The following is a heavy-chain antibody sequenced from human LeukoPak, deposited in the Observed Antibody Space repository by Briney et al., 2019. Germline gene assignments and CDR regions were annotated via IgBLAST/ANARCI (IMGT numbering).Heavy chain of an antibody. CDR1: GFTFSSSA. CDR2: ISGNSFST. CDR3: TTLATTSTEPDC. Sequence: GGSLRLSCAASGFTFSSSAMSWVRQAPGKGLEWVSAISGNSFSTYYADSVRGRLTISRDNFKSTLHLQMDSLRAEDTAIYYCTTLATTSTEPDCWGQGTLVTV. D-gene: IGHD4-17*01. V-gene: IGHV3-23*01. J-gene: IGHJ4*02.